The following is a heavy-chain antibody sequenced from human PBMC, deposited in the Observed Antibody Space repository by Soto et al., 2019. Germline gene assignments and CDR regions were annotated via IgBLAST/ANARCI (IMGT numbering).Heavy chain of an antibody. CDR3: ARGRSARVYLCAFDI. CDR1: GGTFSSYA. D-gene: IGHD1-26*01. CDR2: IIPIFGTA. Sequence: ASVKVSCKASGGTFSSYAISWVRQAPGQGLEWMGGIIPIFGTANYAQKFQGRVTITADESTSTAYMELSSLRSEDTAVYYCARGRSARVYLCAFDIWGPGTMVSVSS. V-gene: IGHV1-69*13. J-gene: IGHJ3*02.